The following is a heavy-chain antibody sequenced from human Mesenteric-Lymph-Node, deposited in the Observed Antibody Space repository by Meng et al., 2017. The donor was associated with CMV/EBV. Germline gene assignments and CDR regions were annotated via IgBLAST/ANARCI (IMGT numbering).Heavy chain of an antibody. D-gene: IGHD5-12*01. CDR2: ISGSGGST. CDR1: RFTFSDYY. CDR3: AKGRDIVATSWDY. J-gene: IGHJ4*02. V-gene: IGHV3-23*01. Sequence: LSLTCAASRFTFSDYYMNWVRQAPGKGLEWVSAISGSGGSTYYADSVKGRFTISRDNSKNTLYLQMNSLGAEDTAVYYCAKGRDIVATSWDYWGQGTLVTVSS.